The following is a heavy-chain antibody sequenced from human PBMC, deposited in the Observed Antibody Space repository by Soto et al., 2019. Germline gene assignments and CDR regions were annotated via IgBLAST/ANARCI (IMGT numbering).Heavy chain of an antibody. D-gene: IGHD2-15*01. V-gene: IGHV1-18*01. CDR3: ARDRLRYCSGGSCFQAPYYYGMDV. CDR2: ISAYNGNT. Sequence: QVQLVQSGAEVKKPGASVKVSCKASGYTFTSYGISWVRQAPGQGLEWMGWISAYNGNTNYAQKLQGRVTMTTATPTSTVSMYLRSLRSDDTAVYSCARDRLRYCSGGSCFQAPYYYGMDVWGQGTTVTVSS. J-gene: IGHJ6*02. CDR1: GYTFTSYG.